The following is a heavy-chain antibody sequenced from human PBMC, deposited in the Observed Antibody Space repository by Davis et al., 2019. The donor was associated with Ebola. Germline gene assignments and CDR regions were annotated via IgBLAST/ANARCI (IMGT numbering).Heavy chain of an antibody. CDR2: ISGSGGST. D-gene: IGHD6-19*01. CDR3: AQQWLVEPEFDY. Sequence: PGGSLRLSCAASGFTFSSYAMSWVRQAPGKGLEWVSAISGSGGSTYYADSVKGRFTISRDNSKNTLYLQMNSLRAEDTAVYYCAQQWLVEPEFDYWGQGTLVTVSS. V-gene: IGHV3-23*01. CDR1: GFTFSSYA. J-gene: IGHJ4*02.